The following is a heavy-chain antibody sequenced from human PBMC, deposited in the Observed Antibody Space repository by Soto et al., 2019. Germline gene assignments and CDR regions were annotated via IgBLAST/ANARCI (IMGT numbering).Heavy chain of an antibody. V-gene: IGHV5-51*01. CDR1: RESITSYW. CDR2: IYPGDSDT. D-gene: IGHD3-22*01. J-gene: IGHJ6*02. Sequence: XSLKSSWKGSRESITSYWVGWVRQMPGKGLEWMGIIYPGDSDTRYSPSFQGQVTISADKSISTAYLQWSSLKASETAMYYCARHNIYDSSGYSSGMDVWGQGTPVTVSS. CDR3: ARHNIYDSSGYSSGMDV.